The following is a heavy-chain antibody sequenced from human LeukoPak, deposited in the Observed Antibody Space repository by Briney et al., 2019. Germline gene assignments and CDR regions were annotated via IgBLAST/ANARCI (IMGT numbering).Heavy chain of an antibody. Sequence: SETLSLTCTVSGGSISSYYWSWIRQPAGKGLEWIGRIYTSGSTNYNPSLKSRVTMSVDTSKNQFSLKLSSVTAADTAVYYCARDGIWFGELPNWFDPWGQGTLVTVS. CDR1: GGSISSYY. V-gene: IGHV4-4*07. CDR2: IYTSGST. J-gene: IGHJ5*02. D-gene: IGHD3-10*01. CDR3: ARDGIWFGELPNWFDP.